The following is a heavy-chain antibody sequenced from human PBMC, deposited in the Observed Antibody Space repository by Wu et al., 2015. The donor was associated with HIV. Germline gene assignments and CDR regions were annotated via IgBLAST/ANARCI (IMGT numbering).Heavy chain of an antibody. Sequence: QVQLVQSGAEVKKPGASVKVSCKASGYTFTSYDINWVRQATGQGLEWMGWINPNSDKTGYAQNFQGRVTMTRDTSIGTAYMELSSLRSEDTAVYYCARGPPHIPTPWNPPGGTTWGQGTLVTVSS. D-gene: IGHD1-1*01. J-gene: IGHJ4*02. CDR3: ARGPPHIPTPWNPPGGTT. CDR2: INPNSDKT. CDR1: GYTFTSYD. V-gene: IGHV1-8*01.